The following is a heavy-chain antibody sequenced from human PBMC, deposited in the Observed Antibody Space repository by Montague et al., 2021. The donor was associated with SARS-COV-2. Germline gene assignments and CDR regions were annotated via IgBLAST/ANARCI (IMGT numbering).Heavy chain of an antibody. D-gene: IGHD1-1*01. J-gene: IGHJ4*02. CDR1: GGSFSDYH. Sequence: SETLSLTCAVYGGSFSDYHWTWIRQSPGGGLEWIGQINYGGSTKYNPSLRSRVTISIDTSKNQFSLKLTFGTAADTAVYYCARGAPGYWGQGTLVTVSS. CDR3: ARGAPGY. CDR2: INYGGST. V-gene: IGHV4-34*01.